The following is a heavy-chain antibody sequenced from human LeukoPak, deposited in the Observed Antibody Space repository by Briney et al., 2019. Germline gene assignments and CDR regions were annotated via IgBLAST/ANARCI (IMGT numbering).Heavy chain of an antibody. D-gene: IGHD3-16*02. CDR3: ARGKNVWGSYRYIRWFDP. CDR2: INHSGST. J-gene: IGHJ5*02. V-gene: IGHV4-34*01. Sequence: SETLSLTRAVYGGSFSGYYWSWIRQPPGKGLEWIGEINHSGSTNYNPSLKSRATISVDTSKNQFSLKLSSVTAADTAVYYCARGKNVWGSYRYIRWFDPWGQGTLVTVSS. CDR1: GGSFSGYY.